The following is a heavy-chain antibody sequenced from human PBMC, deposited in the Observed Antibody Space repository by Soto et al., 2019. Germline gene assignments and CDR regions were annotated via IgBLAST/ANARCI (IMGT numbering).Heavy chain of an antibody. Sequence: QVQQVQSGAEVKKPGASVKVSCKASGYTFTSYGISWVRQAPGQGLEWMGWISAYNGNTNYAQKLQGRVTMTTDTSTSTAYMELRSLRSDDTAVYYCARLPLYGDYLYYFDYWGQGTLVTVSS. D-gene: IGHD4-17*01. V-gene: IGHV1-18*01. J-gene: IGHJ4*02. CDR2: ISAYNGNT. CDR1: GYTFTSYG. CDR3: ARLPLYGDYLYYFDY.